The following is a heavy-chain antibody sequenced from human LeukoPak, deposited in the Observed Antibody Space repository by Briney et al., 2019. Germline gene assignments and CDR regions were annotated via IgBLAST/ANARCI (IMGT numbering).Heavy chain of an antibody. J-gene: IGHJ4*02. V-gene: IGHV3-48*01. CDR3: ARDRASSPFDY. Sequence: GGSLTLSCAASGFTFRSYSMHWVRQAPGKGLEWVSYISSSSSPTTISYANSVKGRFTISRDNAKNSLFLQMTSLRAEDTAVYYCARDRASSPFDYWGQGTLVTVSS. D-gene: IGHD6-13*01. CDR1: GFTFRSYS. CDR2: ISSSSSPTTI.